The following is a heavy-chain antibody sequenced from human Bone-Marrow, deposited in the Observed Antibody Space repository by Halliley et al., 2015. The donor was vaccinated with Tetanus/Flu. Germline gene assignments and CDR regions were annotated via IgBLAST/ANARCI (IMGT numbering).Heavy chain of an antibody. J-gene: IGHJ4*02. CDR2: RYQSGST. CDR3: ARDRGGFGESSYFDY. CDR1: GYSVSSGYY. V-gene: IGHV4-38-2*02. Sequence: TLSLTCAISGYSVSSGYYWGWIRQPPGKGLEWIGSRYQSGSTYYNPSLKSRVTISLDKSMNQLSLKLSSVTAADTAVYYCARDRGGFGESSYFDYWGQGALVTVSS. D-gene: IGHD3-10*01.